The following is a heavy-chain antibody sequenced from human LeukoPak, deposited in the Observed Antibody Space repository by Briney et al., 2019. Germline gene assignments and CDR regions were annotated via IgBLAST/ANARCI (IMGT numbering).Heavy chain of an antibody. CDR1: GFTFSSYS. CDR2: ISSSSSTI. Sequence: PGGSLRLSCAASGFTFSSYSMNWVRQAPGKGLGWVSYISSSSSTIYYTDSVKGRFTVSRDNAKNSLYLQMTSLRAEDTAVYYCARDKEAAVDFWSGYYPLWGQGTLVIVSS. D-gene: IGHD3-3*01. V-gene: IGHV3-48*01. J-gene: IGHJ4*02. CDR3: ARDKEAAVDFWSGYYPL.